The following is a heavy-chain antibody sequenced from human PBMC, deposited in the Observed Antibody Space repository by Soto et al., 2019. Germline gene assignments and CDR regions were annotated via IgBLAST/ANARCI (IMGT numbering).Heavy chain of an antibody. V-gene: IGHV1-18*01. CDR2: IGSGDT. J-gene: IGHJ3*01. Sequence: QVQLVQSGATQEKPGASVKVSCEAFGYSFDSYAYSWVRQAPGQGLEWMGRIGSGDTKYAQKLQGRVTMTTDTSTNTASMELRSLRADDTALYYCARENDPYGFDLWGQGTMVTVSS. CDR3: ARENDPYGFDL. CDR1: GYSFDSYA.